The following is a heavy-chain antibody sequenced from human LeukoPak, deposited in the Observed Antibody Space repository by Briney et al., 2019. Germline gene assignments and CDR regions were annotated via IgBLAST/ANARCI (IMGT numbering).Heavy chain of an antibody. J-gene: IGHJ6*02. CDR2: INPNSGGT. Sequence: ASVKVSCKASGYTFTGYYMHWVRQAPGQGLEWMGWINPNSGGTNYAQKFQGRVTMTRDTSISTAYMELSRLRSDDTALHYCAGQYCSGGSCYPGYYYYYGMDVWGQGTTVTVSS. CDR1: GYTFTGYY. CDR3: AGQYCSGGSCYPGYYYYYGMDV. D-gene: IGHD2-15*01. V-gene: IGHV1-2*02.